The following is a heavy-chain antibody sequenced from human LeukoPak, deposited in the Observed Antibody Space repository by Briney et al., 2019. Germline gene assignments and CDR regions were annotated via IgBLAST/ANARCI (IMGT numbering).Heavy chain of an antibody. Sequence: GGSLRLSCAASGFTFSSYAMSWVRQAPGKGLEWVSAISGSGGSTYYADSVKGRFTISRDNSKNTLYLQMNSLRAEDTAVYYCAKAPVGRDYYYYGMDVWGQGTTVTVSS. D-gene: IGHD3/OR15-3a*01. CDR1: GFTFSSYA. CDR3: AKAPVGRDYYYYGMDV. V-gene: IGHV3-23*01. CDR2: ISGSGGST. J-gene: IGHJ6*02.